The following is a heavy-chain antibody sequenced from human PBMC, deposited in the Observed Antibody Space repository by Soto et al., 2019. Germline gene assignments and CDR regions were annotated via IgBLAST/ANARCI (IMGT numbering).Heavy chain of an antibody. CDR3: ARLQVDYYGSGSLNAFDI. V-gene: IGHV4-39*01. CDR1: GGSISSSSYY. J-gene: IGHJ3*02. CDR2: IYYSGST. D-gene: IGHD3-10*01. Sequence: SETLSLTCTVSGGSISSSSYYWGWIRQPPGKGLEWIGSIYYSGSTYYNPSLKSRVTISVDTSKNQFSLKLSSVTAADTAVYYCARLQVDYYGSGSLNAFDIWGQGTMVTVSS.